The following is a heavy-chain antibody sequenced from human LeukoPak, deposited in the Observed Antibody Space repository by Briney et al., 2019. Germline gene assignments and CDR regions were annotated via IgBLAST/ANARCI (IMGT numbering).Heavy chain of an antibody. J-gene: IGHJ4*02. CDR2: IYYSGST. D-gene: IGHD6-19*01. CDR3: ARVRHSSGWYGFDY. CDR1: GGSISSYY. V-gene: IGHV4-59*01. Sequence: SETLSLTCTVSGGSISSYYWSWIRQPPGKGLEWIGYIYYSGSTNYNPSLKSRVTISVDTSKNQFSLKLSSVTAADTAVYYCARVRHSSGWYGFDYWGQGTLVTVSS.